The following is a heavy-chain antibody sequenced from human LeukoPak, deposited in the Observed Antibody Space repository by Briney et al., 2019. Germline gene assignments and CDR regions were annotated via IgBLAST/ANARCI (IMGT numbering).Heavy chain of an antibody. CDR2: INPNSGGT. D-gene: IGHD5-12*01. CDR3: TREKIGSGYDQDLDY. J-gene: IGHJ4*02. V-gene: IGHV1-2*02. CDR1: GYTFTCYH. Sequence: ASVKVSCKASGYTFTCYHMHWVRQAPGQGLEWMGWINPNSGGTNYAQKFQGRVTMTSDTSISTAYMELSSLRSDDTALYYCTREKIGSGYDQDLDYWGQGTMVTVSS.